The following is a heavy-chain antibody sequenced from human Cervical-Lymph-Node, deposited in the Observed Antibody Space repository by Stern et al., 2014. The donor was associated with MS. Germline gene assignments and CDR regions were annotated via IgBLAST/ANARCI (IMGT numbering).Heavy chain of an antibody. D-gene: IGHD2-15*01. V-gene: IGHV1-18*01. CDR3: ARGLLGSENAFDI. CDR2: IGAYNGNT. J-gene: IGHJ3*02. CDR1: GYTFTSYG. Sequence: QVQLVQSGAEVKKPGASVKVSCKASGYTFTSYGISWVRQAPGQGLEWMGWIGAYNGNTNYAQMLQGRVTMTTDTSKSTACMELRSLRSDDTAVYYCARGLLGSENAFDIWGQGTMVTVSS.